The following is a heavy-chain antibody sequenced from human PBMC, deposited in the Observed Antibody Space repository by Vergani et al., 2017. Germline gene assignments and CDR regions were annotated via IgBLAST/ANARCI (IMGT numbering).Heavy chain of an antibody. CDR1: GFTFSSYA. CDR3: ARDYYDFWSGYYASYYYYYMDV. J-gene: IGHJ6*03. D-gene: IGHD3-3*01. CDR2: ISYDGSNK. Sequence: QVQLVESGGGVVQPGRSLRLSCAASGFTFSSYAMHWVRQAPGKGLEWVAVISYDGSNKYYADSVKGRFTISRDNSKNTLYLQMNSLRAEDTAVYYCARDYYDFWSGYYASYYYYYMDVWGKGTTVTVSS. V-gene: IGHV3-30*01.